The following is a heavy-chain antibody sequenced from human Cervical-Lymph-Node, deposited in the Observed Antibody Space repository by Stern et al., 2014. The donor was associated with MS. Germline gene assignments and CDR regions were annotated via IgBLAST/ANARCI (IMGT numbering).Heavy chain of an antibody. J-gene: IGHJ5*02. CDR2: IYYSGST. CDR1: GGSISSGGYY. CDR3: ARDGGHWNYVRWFDP. V-gene: IGHV4-31*03. Sequence: VQLVESGPGLVKPSQTLSLTCTVSGGSISSGGYYWSWIRQHPGKGLAWIGYIYYSGSTYYNPSLKSRVTISVDTSKNQFSLKLSSVTAADTAVYYCARDGGHWNYVRWFDPWGQGTLVTVSS. D-gene: IGHD1-7*01.